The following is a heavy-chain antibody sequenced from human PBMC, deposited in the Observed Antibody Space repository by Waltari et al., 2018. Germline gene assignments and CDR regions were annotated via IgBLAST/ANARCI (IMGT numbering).Heavy chain of an antibody. J-gene: IGHJ3*02. CDR2: INPSGGST. D-gene: IGHD4-17*01. Sequence: QVQLVQSGAEVKKPGASVKASCKASGYTFTSYYMHWVRQAPGQGLEGMGIINPSGGSTSYAQKFQGRVTMTRDTSTSTVYMELSSLRSEDTAVYYCARDPQDYGEFPDAFDIWGQGTMVTVSS. CDR3: ARDPQDYGEFPDAFDI. CDR1: GYTFTSYY. V-gene: IGHV1-46*01.